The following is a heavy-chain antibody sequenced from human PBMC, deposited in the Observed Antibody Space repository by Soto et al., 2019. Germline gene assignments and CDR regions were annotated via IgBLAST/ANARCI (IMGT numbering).Heavy chain of an antibody. V-gene: IGHV3-30*18. D-gene: IGHD2-2*01. J-gene: IGHJ6*02. CDR3: AKDLEGYCTTTSCYTYFGLDV. CDR1: GFTFSSYV. CDR2: ISYDGSNK. Sequence: VGSVRLSCAASGFTFSSYVMHWVRQAPGKGLEWVAVISYDGSNKYYADSVKGRFTISRDNSKHTLYLQMNSLRPEDTAVYYCAKDLEGYCTTTSCYTYFGLDVWGQGTTVTVSS.